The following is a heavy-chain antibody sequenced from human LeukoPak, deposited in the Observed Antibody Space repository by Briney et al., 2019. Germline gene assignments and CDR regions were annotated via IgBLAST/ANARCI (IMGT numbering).Heavy chain of an antibody. D-gene: IGHD6-13*01. V-gene: IGHV4-39*02. CDR3: ARERGRQLVRD. J-gene: IGHJ4*02. CDR2: IYYSGST. CDR1: GGSISSSSYY. Sequence: SETLSLTCTVSGGSISSSSYYWGWIRQPPGKGLEWIGSIYYSGSTYYNPSLKSRVTISVDTSKNQFSLKLSSVTAADTAVYYCARERGRQLVRDWGQGTLVTVSS.